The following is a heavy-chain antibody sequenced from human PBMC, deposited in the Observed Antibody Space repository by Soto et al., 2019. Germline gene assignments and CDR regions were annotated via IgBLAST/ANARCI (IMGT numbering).Heavy chain of an antibody. CDR1: DGSITSASYY. D-gene: IGHD2-2*01. J-gene: IGHJ5*02. CDR3: ARVPDR. Sequence: SETLSLTCTVSDGSITSASYYWGWIRQSPGKGLEWIGSIYYSGSTYYNPSLKSRVTISIDTSKNQFSLKLSSVTAADTAVYYCARVPDRWGQGTLVTVSS. CDR2: IYYSGST. V-gene: IGHV4-39*07.